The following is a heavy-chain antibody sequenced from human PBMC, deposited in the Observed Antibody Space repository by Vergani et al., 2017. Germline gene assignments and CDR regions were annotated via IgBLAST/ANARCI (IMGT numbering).Heavy chain of an antibody. CDR3: AKKPGISTTRHYYAMDV. J-gene: IGHJ6*02. CDR1: GFTFNSYA. CDR2: INNNGGST. V-gene: IGHV3-23*01. D-gene: IGHD1-1*01. Sequence: QLLESGGGLIQPGGSLRLSCAASGFTFNSYAMTWVRQAPGKGLEWVSGINNNGGSTYYADSVKGRFTISRDNSKNTLYLQMTDLRAEDTATYYCAKKPGISTTRHYYAMDVWGQGTTVTVSS.